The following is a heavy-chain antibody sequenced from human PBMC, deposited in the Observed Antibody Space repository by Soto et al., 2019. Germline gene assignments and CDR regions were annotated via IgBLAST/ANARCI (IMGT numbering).Heavy chain of an antibody. CDR1: GFSFDTYW. CDR3: ASGGWETPI. J-gene: IGHJ4*02. D-gene: IGHD1-26*01. V-gene: IGHV3-7*03. Sequence: EVQLVESGGGLVQPGGSLRLSCAASGFSFDTYWMSWVRQAPGKGLEWVATINPDGRETFYVDSVRGRFTISRDNAKKSLYLQMNRLRAEDTAVYYCASGGWETPIWGQGTLVTVSS. CDR2: INPDGRET.